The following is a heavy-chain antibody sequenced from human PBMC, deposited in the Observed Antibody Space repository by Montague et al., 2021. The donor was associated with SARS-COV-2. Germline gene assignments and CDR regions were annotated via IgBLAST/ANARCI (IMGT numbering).Heavy chain of an antibody. CDR1: GGSISGNYY. CDR2: IYYHGST. CDR3: ARGDTATYAPSYSLAYWFFDL. J-gene: IGHJ2*01. D-gene: IGHD3-16*01. Sequence: TLSLTCIVSGGSISGNYYWSWIRQHPGEGLECIGYIYYHGSTYYNPSLESRLRISVDTSKNQFSLTLNSVTAADTAVYYCARGDTATYAPSYSLAYWFFDLWGRGTLVTVSS. V-gene: IGHV4-31*03.